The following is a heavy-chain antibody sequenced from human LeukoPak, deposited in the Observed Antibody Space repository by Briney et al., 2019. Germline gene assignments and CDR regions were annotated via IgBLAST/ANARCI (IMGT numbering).Heavy chain of an antibody. CDR2: ISYDGSDK. V-gene: IGHV3-30*18. CDR3: AKVRVVFNWNYAYYFDS. J-gene: IGHJ4*02. D-gene: IGHD1-7*01. CDR1: GFTFDNYG. Sequence: GGSLRLSCAASGFTFDNYGMHWVRQAPGKGLEWVAIISYDGSDKYYADSVKGRFTISRDNSKNTLYLQMNSLRAEDTAVYYCAKVRVVFNWNYAYYFDSWGQGTLVTVSS.